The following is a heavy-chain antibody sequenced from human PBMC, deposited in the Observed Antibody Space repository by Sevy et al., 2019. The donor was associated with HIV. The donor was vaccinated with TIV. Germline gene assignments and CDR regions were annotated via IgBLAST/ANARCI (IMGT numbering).Heavy chain of an antibody. Sequence: GGSLRLSCAASGFTFSSYWMSWVRQAPGKGLEWVANIKQDGSEKYYVDSVKGRFTISRDNAKNSLYLQMNSLRAEDTAVYYCARATTDFIVGATEGYYYYYGMDVWGQGTTVTVSS. V-gene: IGHV3-7*01. CDR1: GFTFSSYW. D-gene: IGHD1-26*01. J-gene: IGHJ6*02. CDR3: ARATTDFIVGATEGYYYYYGMDV. CDR2: IKQDGSEK.